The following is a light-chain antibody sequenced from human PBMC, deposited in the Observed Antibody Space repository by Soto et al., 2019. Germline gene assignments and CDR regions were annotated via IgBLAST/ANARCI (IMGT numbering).Light chain of an antibody. V-gene: IGLV2-14*01. CDR1: SSDVGGYNY. J-gene: IGLJ1*01. CDR2: EVS. Sequence: QSVLTQPASVSGSPGQSITISCTGTSSDVGGYNYVSWYQQHPGKAPKLMIYEVSNRPSGVSNRFSGSKSGNTASLTISGLQADDEADYYCTSYRSSTTVFGTGTKLTVL. CDR3: TSYRSSTTV.